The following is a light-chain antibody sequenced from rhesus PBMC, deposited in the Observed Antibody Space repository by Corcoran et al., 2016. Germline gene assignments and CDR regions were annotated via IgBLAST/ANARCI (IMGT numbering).Light chain of an antibody. CDR3: QPYSNWPFA. Sequence: EIVMTQSPATLPLSPGERATLFCRASQRASSYVAWSQQKPEQAPRLLIYGAASRATGIPDRFSGCGSGTAVTFTISCLEPEDFAVYYCQPYSNWPFAFGPGTKLYIK. CDR1: QRASSY. CDR2: GAA. V-gene: IGKV3S9*01. J-gene: IGKJ3*01.